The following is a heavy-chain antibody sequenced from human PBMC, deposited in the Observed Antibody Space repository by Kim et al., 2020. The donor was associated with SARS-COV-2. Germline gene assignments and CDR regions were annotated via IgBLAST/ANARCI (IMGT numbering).Heavy chain of an antibody. J-gene: IGHJ6*02. D-gene: IGHD6-13*01. V-gene: IGHV4-59*01. CDR2: IYYSGST. Sequence: SETLSLTCTVSGGSISSYYWSWIRQPPGKGLEWIGYIYYSGSTNYNPSLKSRVTISVDTSKNQFSLKLSSVTAADTAVYYCASQGFPAAGKKIAYGMDVWGQGTTVTVSS. CDR3: ASQGFPAAGKKIAYGMDV. CDR1: GGSISSYY.